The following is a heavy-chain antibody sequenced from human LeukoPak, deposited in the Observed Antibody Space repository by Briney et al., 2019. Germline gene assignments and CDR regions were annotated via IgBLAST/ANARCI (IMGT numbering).Heavy chain of an antibody. D-gene: IGHD2-2*01. V-gene: IGHV4-34*12. CDR2: VIHSGST. J-gene: IGHJ3*02. CDR1: GGSLSGYY. CDR3: ARDCSSSSCWVDAFDI. Sequence: SETLSLTCGVYGGSLSGYYWSWIRQPPGKGLEWIGEVIHSGSTNYNPSLKSRVTISLDTSKNQLSLKLSSVTAAVTAVYYCARDCSSSSCWVDAFDIWGQGTMVTVSS.